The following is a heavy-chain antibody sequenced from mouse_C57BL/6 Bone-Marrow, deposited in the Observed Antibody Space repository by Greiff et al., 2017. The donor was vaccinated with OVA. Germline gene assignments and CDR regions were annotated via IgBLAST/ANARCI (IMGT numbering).Heavy chain of an antibody. D-gene: IGHD1-1*01. CDR1: GYAFSSSW. Sequence: QVQLQQSGPELVKPGASVKISCKASGYAFSSSWMNWVKQRPGKGLEWIGRIYPGDGDTNYNGKFKGKATLTADKSSSTAYMQLSSLTSEDSAVYFCSCVRYYYGSRLVAYWGQGTLVTVSA. V-gene: IGHV1-82*01. CDR2: IYPGDGDT. J-gene: IGHJ3*01. CDR3: SCVRYYYGSRLVAY.